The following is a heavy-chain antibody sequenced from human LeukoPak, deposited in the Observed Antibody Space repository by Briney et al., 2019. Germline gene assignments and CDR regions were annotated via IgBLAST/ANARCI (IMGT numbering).Heavy chain of an antibody. CDR2: ISPSSGST. V-gene: IGHV1-46*01. CDR3: AIMSRVDTGKSPFDD. J-gene: IGHJ4*02. CDR1: GYTFTSYD. D-gene: IGHD5-18*01. Sequence: ASVKVSCKASGYTFTSYDVNWVRQAAGQGLEWMGVISPSSGSTNYAQNFQGRVTMTRDTSTSTVYMELSSLRSEDTAMYYCAIMSRVDTGKSPFDDWGQGSLVTVSS.